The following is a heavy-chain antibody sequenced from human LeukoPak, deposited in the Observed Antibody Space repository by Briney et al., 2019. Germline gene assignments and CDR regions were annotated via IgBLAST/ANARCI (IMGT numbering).Heavy chain of an antibody. Sequence: PGGPLRLSCAASGFTFSSYGMHWVRQAPGKGLEWVAVISYDGSNKYYADSVKGRFTISRDNSKNTLYLQMNSLRAEDTAVYCCAKDRRRTTAAALDYWGQGTLVTVSS. CDR2: ISYDGSNK. CDR1: GFTFSSYG. CDR3: AKDRRRTTAAALDY. J-gene: IGHJ4*02. V-gene: IGHV3-30*18. D-gene: IGHD1-7*01.